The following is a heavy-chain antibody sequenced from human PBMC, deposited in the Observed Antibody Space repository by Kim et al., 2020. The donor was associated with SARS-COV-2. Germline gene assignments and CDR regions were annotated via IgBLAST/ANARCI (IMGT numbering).Heavy chain of an antibody. V-gene: IGHV1-3*01. J-gene: IGHJ4*02. Sequence: QKLQGRVTITRDTSPSTAYMELRGLTSEDTAVYYCARDGTTRNGGYYFDYWGQGALVTVSS. CDR3: ARDGTTRNGGYYFDY. D-gene: IGHD1-1*01.